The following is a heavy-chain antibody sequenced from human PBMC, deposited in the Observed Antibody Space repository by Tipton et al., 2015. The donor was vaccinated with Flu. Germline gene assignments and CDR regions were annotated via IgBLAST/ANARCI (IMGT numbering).Heavy chain of an antibody. CDR3: AREVPYSSGWYPPRMDV. Sequence: SLRLSCAASGFTFSNYEMSWVCQAPGKGLEWVSYIDGVGATIYYADSVKGRFTISRDNAKNSLYLQMNSLRAEDTALYYCAREVPYSSGWYPPRMDVWGHGTTVTVSS. J-gene: IGHJ6*02. CDR1: GFTFSNYE. CDR2: IDGVGATI. V-gene: IGHV3-48*03. D-gene: IGHD6-19*01.